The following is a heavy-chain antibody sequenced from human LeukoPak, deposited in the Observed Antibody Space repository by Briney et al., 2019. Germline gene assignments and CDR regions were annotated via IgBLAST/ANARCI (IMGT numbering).Heavy chain of an antibody. CDR2: INHSGST. Sequence: SGTLCLTCAVYGGGFCGYYWGWSREPPGKGLEWIGEINHSGSTNYKPSPKSRVTISVDTSKNQFSLKLSSLTAAATGWYYCARVKGHIVLATGRAFDIWGQGTMVAVSS. V-gene: IGHV4-34*01. CDR1: GGGFCGYY. J-gene: IGHJ3*02. D-gene: IGHD2-21*02. CDR3: ARVKGHIVLATGRAFDI.